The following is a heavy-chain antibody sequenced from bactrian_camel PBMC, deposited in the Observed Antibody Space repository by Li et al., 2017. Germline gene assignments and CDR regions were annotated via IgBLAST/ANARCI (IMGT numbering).Heavy chain of an antibody. Sequence: VQLVESGGDSVRAGGSLRLSCTASSGTSRWCMGWFRQVPEKAREGVARISRGGSQTLYHDSVKGRFTISRDDAENMCYLQMSSLKPEDTGVYFCAATPGVFCNRGYLRESDYNHWGQGTQVTVS. V-gene: IGHV3S6*01. CDR2: ISRGGSQT. J-gene: IGHJ4*01. CDR1: SGTSRWC. D-gene: IGHD2*01. CDR3: AATPGVFCNRGYLRESDYNH.